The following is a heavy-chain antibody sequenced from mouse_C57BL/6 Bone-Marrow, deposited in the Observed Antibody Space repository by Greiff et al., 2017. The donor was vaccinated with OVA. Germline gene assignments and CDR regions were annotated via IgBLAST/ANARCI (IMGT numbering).Heavy chain of an antibody. D-gene: IGHD1-1*01. CDR3: ARGGYGSKTGTIAY. J-gene: IGHJ3*01. CDR2: ISNLAYSI. V-gene: IGHV5-15*01. CDR1: GFTFSDYG. Sequence: EVKLVESGGGLVQPGGSLKLSCAASGFTFSDYGMAWVRQAPRKGPEWVAFISNLAYSIYYADTVTGRFTISRENAKNTLYLEMSSLRSEDTAMYDCARGGYGSKTGTIAYWGQGTLVTVSA.